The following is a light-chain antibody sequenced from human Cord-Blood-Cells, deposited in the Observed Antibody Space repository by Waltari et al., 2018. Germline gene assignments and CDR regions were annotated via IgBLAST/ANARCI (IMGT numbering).Light chain of an antibody. CDR2: YAS. J-gene: IGKJ5*01. CDR3: QQGNKHPT. V-gene: IGKV6-21*02. CDR1: AATGNY. Sequence: VILQSLAFPSVPPGVEGTITCQASAATGNYLYWYQQKPDQAPKLLIKYASQSISGVPSRFSGSGSGTDFTFTISSLEAEDAATYYCQQGNKHPTFGQGTRLEIK.